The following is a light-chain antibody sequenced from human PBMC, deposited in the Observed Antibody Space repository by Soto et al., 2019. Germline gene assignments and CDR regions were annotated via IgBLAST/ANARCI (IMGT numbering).Light chain of an antibody. Sequence: QSVLTQPPSVSGAPGQWVTISCTGTSSNLGAGDGVHWYQQVPGTAPKLLIYNNDNRPSGVPDRFSGSKSGTSASLAISGLQAEDAADYFCQSYDGGRSTVVFGGGTQLTVL. CDR2: NND. V-gene: IGLV1-40*01. J-gene: IGLJ2*01. CDR3: QSYDGGRSTVV. CDR1: SSNLGAGDG.